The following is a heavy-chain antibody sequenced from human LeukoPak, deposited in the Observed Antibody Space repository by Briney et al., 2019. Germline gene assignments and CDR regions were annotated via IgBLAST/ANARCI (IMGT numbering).Heavy chain of an antibody. D-gene: IGHD3-10*01. CDR1: GFTFSGHG. CDR3: AKDRSGSYCFDY. J-gene: IGHJ4*02. Sequence: GGSLRLSCAASGFTFSGHGMNWVRQAPGKGLEWVSGITSSGATTYYTDSVKGRFTISRDNSKNTLYLQMNSLRAEDTAVYYCAKDRSGSYCFDYWGQGTLVTVSS. CDR2: ITSSGATT. V-gene: IGHV3-23*01.